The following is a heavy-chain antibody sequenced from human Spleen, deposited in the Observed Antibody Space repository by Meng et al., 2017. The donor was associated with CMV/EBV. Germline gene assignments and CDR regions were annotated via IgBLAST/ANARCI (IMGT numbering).Heavy chain of an antibody. Sequence: FTFVTYWMHWVRQVPGKWLVWVARIKSDGSTTNYADSVKGRFTISRDNAKNTLYLQMNSLRAEDTAVYYCARARSYCTDGVCSNYFDYWGQGTLVTVSS. CDR3: ARARSYCTDGVCSNYFDY. V-gene: IGHV3-74*01. CDR1: FTFVTYW. CDR2: IKSDGSTT. D-gene: IGHD2-8*01. J-gene: IGHJ4*02.